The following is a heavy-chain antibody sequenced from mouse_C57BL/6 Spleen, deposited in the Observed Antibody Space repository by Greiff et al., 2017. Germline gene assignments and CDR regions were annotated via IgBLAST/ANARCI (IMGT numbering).Heavy chain of an antibody. CDR1: GYAFSSSW. CDR3: ARELGYFDV. CDR2: TYPGDGDT. Sequence: VQLQQSGPELVKPGASVKISCKASGYAFSSSWMNWVKQRPGKGLEWIGRTYPGDGDTNYNGKFKGKATLTADKSASTAYMQLSSLTSEDSAVYFCARELGYFDVWGTGTTVTVSS. J-gene: IGHJ1*03. V-gene: IGHV1-82*01.